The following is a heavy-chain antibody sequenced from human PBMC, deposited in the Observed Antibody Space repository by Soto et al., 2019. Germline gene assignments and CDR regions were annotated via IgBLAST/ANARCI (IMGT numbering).Heavy chain of an antibody. CDR2: INHSGST. J-gene: IGHJ6*02. CDR3: ARSNVDTAMVDYYYYGMDV. D-gene: IGHD5-18*01. V-gene: IGHV4-34*01. CDR1: GGSFSGYY. Sequence: SDTLSLTCAVYGGSFSGYYWSWIRQPPGKGLEWIGEINHSGSTNYNPSLKSRVTISVDTSKNQFSLKLSSVTAADTAVYYCARSNVDTAMVDYYYYGMDVWGQGTTVTVSS.